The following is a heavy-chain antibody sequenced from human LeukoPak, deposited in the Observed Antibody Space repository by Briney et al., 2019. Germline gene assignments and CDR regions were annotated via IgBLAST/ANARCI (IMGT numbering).Heavy chain of an antibody. CDR3: AKGIVTGYPALDY. CDR2: ISYDGSNK. Sequence: GGSLRLFCAASGFTFSNFGMYWDRQAPGKGLEWVAVISYDGSNKYYADSVKGRFTISRDNSKNTLYLQMNSLRGEDTAVYYCAKGIVTGYPALDYWGQGTLVTVSS. V-gene: IGHV3-30*18. D-gene: IGHD3-9*01. CDR1: GFTFSNFG. J-gene: IGHJ4*02.